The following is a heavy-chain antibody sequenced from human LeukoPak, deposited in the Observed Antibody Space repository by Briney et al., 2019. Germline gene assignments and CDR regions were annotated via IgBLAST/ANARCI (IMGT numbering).Heavy chain of an antibody. D-gene: IGHD6-13*01. Sequence: GGSLRLSCTASGFTFSDYNLSWIRQAPGKGLEWVSYIRSGGTDIFYADSVKGRFTISRDNAKNSLYLQMNSLGAEDTAVYYCARCIAEAGSHAFDIWGQGTMVTVSS. V-gene: IGHV3-11*01. CDR1: GFTFSDYN. CDR2: IRSGGTDI. CDR3: ARCIAEAGSHAFDI. J-gene: IGHJ3*02.